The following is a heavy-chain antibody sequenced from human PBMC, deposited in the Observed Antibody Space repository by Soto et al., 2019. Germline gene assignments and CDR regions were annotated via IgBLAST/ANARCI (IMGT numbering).Heavy chain of an antibody. CDR1: GGSISSYY. CDR3: ARAVAAGWFDP. CDR2: IYYSGST. J-gene: IGHJ5*02. V-gene: IGHV4-59*01. D-gene: IGHD6-13*01. Sequence: ETLSLTCTVSGGSISSYYWSWIRQPPGKGLEWIGYIYYSGSTNYNPSLKSRVTISVDTSKNQFSLKLSSVTAADTAVYYCARAVAAGWFDPWGQGTLVTVSS.